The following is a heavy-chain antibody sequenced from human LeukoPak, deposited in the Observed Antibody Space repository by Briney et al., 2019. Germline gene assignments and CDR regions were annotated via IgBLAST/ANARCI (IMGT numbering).Heavy chain of an antibody. V-gene: IGHV1-2*02. CDR1: GYTFRGNY. D-gene: IGHD3-3*01. CDR2: IDANNGDT. CDR3: ARDYDSELDY. Sequence: ASVKVSCKASGYTFRGNYIHWLRQAPGQGLEWMGWIDANNGDTKSAQKFQGRVTMSRDTSIGTAYMDLSSLSPDDAAVYYCARDYDSELDYWGQGTLVTVSS. J-gene: IGHJ4*02.